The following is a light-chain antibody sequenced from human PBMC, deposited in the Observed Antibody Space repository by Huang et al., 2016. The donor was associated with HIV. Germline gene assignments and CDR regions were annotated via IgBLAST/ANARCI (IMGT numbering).Light chain of an antibody. CDR1: QSLLYNSNYKNY. CDR3: QQYYSSLWT. Sequence: DIVMTQSPDSLTVSLGERATIHCNSSQSLLYNSNYKNYLNWYQQKPGQPPRLLIYWASARESGVPDRFSGNGSGTNFALTISSLQAEDVAVYYCQQYYSSLWTFGQGTKVEIK. V-gene: IGKV4-1*01. CDR2: WAS. J-gene: IGKJ1*01.